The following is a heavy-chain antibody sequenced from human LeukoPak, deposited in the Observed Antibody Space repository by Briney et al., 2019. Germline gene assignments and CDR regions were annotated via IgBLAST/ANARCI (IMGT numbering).Heavy chain of an antibody. CDR3: ARDYYYDSSGYNY. CDR1: GFTFSSYG. J-gene: IGHJ4*02. D-gene: IGHD3-22*01. CDR2: IYYSGST. Sequence: GSLRLSCAASGFTFSSYGMHWVRQAPGKGLEWIGSIYYSGSTYYNPSLKSRVTISVDTSKNQFSLKLSSVTAADTAVYYCARDYYYDSSGYNYWGQGTLVTVSS. V-gene: IGHV4-39*07.